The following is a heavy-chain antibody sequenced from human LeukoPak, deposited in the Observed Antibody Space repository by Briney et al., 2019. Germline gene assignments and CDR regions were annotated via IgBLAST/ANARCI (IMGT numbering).Heavy chain of an antibody. V-gene: IGHV1-2*06. CDR1: GYSFTGYY. D-gene: IGHD2-15*01. CDR2: INPNSGGT. J-gene: IGHJ4*02. Sequence: ASVKVSCKAPGYSFTGYYIHWVRQAPGQGLEWMGRINPNSGGTNYAQKFQVRLTMTRDTSISTAYMELSRLTSDDTAVYFCARDLEALAAIDYWGQGTLVTVSS. CDR3: ARDLEALAAIDY.